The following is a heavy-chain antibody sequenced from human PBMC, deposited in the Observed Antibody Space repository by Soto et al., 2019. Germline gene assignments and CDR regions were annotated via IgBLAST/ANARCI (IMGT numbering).Heavy chain of an antibody. V-gene: IGHV3-33*01. D-gene: IGHD3-10*01. CDR2: IWYDGSNK. Sequence: GGSLRLSCAASGFTFSSYGMHWVRQAPGKGLEWVAVIWYDGSNKYYADSVKGRFTISRDNSKNTLYLQMNSLRAEDTAVYYCAREVPSWFGESPSSWYGMDVWGQGTTVTVSS. CDR3: AREVPSWFGESPSSWYGMDV. CDR1: GFTFSSYG. J-gene: IGHJ6*02.